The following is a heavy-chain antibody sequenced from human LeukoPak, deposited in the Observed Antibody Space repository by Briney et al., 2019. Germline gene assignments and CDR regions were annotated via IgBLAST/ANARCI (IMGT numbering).Heavy chain of an antibody. D-gene: IGHD3-10*01. Sequence: GGSLRLSCAASGFTFSSYAMHWVRQAPGKGLEWVAVISYDGSTKYYADSVKGRFTISRDNSKNTLYLQMNSLRAEDTAVYYCARMGGFTSGSGFDYWGQGTLVTVSS. V-gene: IGHV3-30-3*01. CDR1: GFTFSSYA. CDR2: ISYDGSTK. J-gene: IGHJ4*02. CDR3: ARMGGFTSGSGFDY.